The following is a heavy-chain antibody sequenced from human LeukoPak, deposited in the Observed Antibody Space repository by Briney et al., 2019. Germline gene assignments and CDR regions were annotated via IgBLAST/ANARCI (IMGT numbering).Heavy chain of an antibody. V-gene: IGHV1-2*06. CDR3: ARERGSSWRYYYMDV. D-gene: IGHD6-13*01. CDR2: INPNSGGT. CDR1: GYTFTGYY. Sequence: ASVKVSCKASGYTFTGYYMHWVRQAPGQGLEWMGRINPNSGGTNYAQKFQGRVTMTRDTPISTAYMELSRLRSDDTAVYYCARERGSSWRYYYMDVWGKGTTVTVSS. J-gene: IGHJ6*03.